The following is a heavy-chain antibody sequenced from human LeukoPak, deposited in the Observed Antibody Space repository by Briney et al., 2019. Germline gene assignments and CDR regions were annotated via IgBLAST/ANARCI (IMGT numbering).Heavy chain of an antibody. CDR1: GGSITSSY. Sequence: PSETLSLTCTVSGGSITSSYWSWIRQPPGKGLEWIGYIYYNGNTNYNPSLKSRVTISVDTSKNQFSLKLSSVTAADTAVYYCARHGNKWNYVSWFDPWGQGTLVTVSS. CDR3: ARHGNKWNYVSWFDP. J-gene: IGHJ5*02. V-gene: IGHV4-59*08. CDR2: IYYNGNT. D-gene: IGHD1-7*01.